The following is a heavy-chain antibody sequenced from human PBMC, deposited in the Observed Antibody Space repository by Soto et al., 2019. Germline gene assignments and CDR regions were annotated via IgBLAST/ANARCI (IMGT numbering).Heavy chain of an antibody. CDR3: ARDNDFGSGYYSD. Sequence: QVQLLQSGAEVKKPGASVKVSCKASGFTFTSYGFHWVRQAPGQGLEWMGWVNGYNAKTNSALNCRGKLTLTVEASTDTAYMELRSLRADDTALYYCARDNDFGSGYYSDLGQGTQVTVSS. D-gene: IGHD3-3*01. V-gene: IGHV1-18*04. CDR2: VNGYNAKT. CDR1: GFTFTSYG. J-gene: IGHJ4*02.